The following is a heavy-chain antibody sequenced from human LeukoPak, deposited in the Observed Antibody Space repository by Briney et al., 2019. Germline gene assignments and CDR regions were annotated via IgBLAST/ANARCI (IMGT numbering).Heavy chain of an antibody. V-gene: IGHV4-59*13. Sequence: PSETLSLTCTVSGGSISGYYWSWIRQPPGKGLEWIGFVYYTGITNYNPSLKSRVTISRDMSKNQFSLRLGSVTAADTAVYYCAQYIRDSGTYNFDNWGQGTLVTVSS. CDR3: AQYIRDSGTYNFDN. CDR1: GGSISGYY. J-gene: IGHJ4*02. CDR2: VYYTGIT. D-gene: IGHD1-1*01.